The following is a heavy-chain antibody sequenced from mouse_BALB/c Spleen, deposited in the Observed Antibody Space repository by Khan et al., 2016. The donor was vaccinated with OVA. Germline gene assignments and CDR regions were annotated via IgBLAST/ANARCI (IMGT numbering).Heavy chain of an antibody. CDR2: IWGGGST. Sequence: QVQLKQSGPGLVAPSQNLSITCTVSGFSLSDYGVSWIRQPPGKGLAWLGVIWGGGSTYYTSALKSRLSISKDNSTSQVFLKMSSLQSDYTAMFYCAKGVWSYYYTLDYWGQGTSVTVSS. CDR3: AKGVWSYYYTLDY. J-gene: IGHJ4*01. V-gene: IGHV2-6-5*01. CDR1: GFSLSDYG.